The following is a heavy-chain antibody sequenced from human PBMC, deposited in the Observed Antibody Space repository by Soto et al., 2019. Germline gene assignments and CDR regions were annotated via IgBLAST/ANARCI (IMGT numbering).Heavy chain of an antibody. CDR3: AKDRLSVTGAEYFQH. J-gene: IGHJ1*01. V-gene: IGHV3-23*01. CDR1: GFTFSSYA. D-gene: IGHD7-27*01. Sequence: PGGSLRLSCAASGFTFSSYAMSWVRQAPGKGLEWVSAISGSGGSTYYADSVKGRFTISRDNSKNTRYLQMNSLRAEDTAVYYCAKDRLSVTGAEYFQHWGQGTLVTVSS. CDR2: ISGSGGST.